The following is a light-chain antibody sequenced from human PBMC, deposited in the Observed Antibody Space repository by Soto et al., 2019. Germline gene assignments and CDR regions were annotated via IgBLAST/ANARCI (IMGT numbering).Light chain of an antibody. J-gene: IGKJ4*01. CDR1: QSVSSY. CDR3: QQRSHWPIT. CDR2: DAS. V-gene: IGKV3-11*01. Sequence: EIVLTQSPATLSLSPGERATLSCRASQSVSSYLAWYQQKPGQAPRLLIYDASNRATGIPARFSGSGSGTDFTLTISSLEPEDFAVYSCQQRSHWPITFGGGTKV.